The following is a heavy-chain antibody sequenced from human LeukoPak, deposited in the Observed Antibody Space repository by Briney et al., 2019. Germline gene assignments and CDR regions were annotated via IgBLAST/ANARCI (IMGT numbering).Heavy chain of an antibody. J-gene: IGHJ4*02. CDR1: GFTFSGSA. D-gene: IGHD3-22*01. Sequence: GGSLKLSCAASGFTFSGSAMHWVRQASGKGLEWVGRIRSKVNSYATAYAASVKGRFTISRDDSKNTAYLQMNSLKTEDTAVYYCTTSQYYYDSSGYPADYWGQGTLVTVSS. V-gene: IGHV3-73*01. CDR3: TTSQYYYDSSGYPADY. CDR2: IRSKVNSYAT.